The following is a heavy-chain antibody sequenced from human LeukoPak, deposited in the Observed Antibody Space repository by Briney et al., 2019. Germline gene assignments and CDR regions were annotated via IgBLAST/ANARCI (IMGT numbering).Heavy chain of an antibody. CDR1: GYTFTSYG. CDR3: AKGDIVVVPAAMRYFDY. V-gene: IGHV1-2*06. D-gene: IGHD2-2*01. Sequence: ASVKVSCKASGYTFTSYGISWVRQAPGQGLEWMGRINPNSGGTNYAQKFQGRVTMTRDTSISTAYMELSRLRSDDTAVYYCAKGDIVVVPAAMRYFDYWGQGTLVTVSS. CDR2: INPNSGGT. J-gene: IGHJ4*02.